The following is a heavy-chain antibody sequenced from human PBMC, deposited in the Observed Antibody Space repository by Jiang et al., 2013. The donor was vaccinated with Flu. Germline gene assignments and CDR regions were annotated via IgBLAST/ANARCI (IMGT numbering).Heavy chain of an antibody. CDR1: GYTFTGYY. V-gene: IGHV1-2*06. D-gene: IGHD5-24*01. Sequence: CKASGYTFTGYYMHWVRQAPGQGLEWMGRINPNSGGTNYAQKFQGRVTMTRDTSISTAYMELSRLRSDDTAVYYCARDRRDGYNSNFDYWGQGTLVTVSS. CDR2: INPNSGGT. CDR3: ARDRRDGYNSNFDY. J-gene: IGHJ4*02.